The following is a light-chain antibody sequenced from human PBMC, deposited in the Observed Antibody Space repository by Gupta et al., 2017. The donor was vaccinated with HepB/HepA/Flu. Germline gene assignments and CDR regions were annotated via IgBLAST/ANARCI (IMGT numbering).Light chain of an antibody. CDR3: QQYNNGPPGT. CDR2: GAS. CDR1: QSVSSN. Sequence: VMTQSPATLSVSPGERATLSCRASQSVSSNLAWYQQKPGQAPRLLIYGASTRATGIPARVRGSGSGTEFTLTISSLQSEDFAVYYCQQYNNGPPGTFGQGTKVEIK. V-gene: IGKV3-15*01. J-gene: IGKJ1*01.